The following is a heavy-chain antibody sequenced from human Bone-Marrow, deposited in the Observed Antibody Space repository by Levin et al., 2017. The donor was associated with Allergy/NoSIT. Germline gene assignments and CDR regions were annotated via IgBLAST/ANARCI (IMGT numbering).Heavy chain of an antibody. J-gene: IGHJ5*02. V-gene: IGHV1-69*06. D-gene: IGHD6-6*01. Sequence: AASVKVSCKASGGTFSSYAISWVRQAPGQGLEWMGGIIPIFGTANYAQKFQGRVTITADKSTSTAYIELSSLRSEDTAVYYCARQKYQNWFDPWGQGTLVTVSS. CDR2: IIPIFGTA. CDR1: GGTFSSYA. CDR3: ARQKYQNWFDP.